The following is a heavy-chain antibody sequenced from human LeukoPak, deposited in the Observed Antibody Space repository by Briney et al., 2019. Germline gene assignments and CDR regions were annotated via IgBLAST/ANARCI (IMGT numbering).Heavy chain of an antibody. V-gene: IGHV3-30-3*01. J-gene: IGHJ4*02. CDR1: GFTFSSYA. CDR3: ARSLGYSYGYGG. D-gene: IGHD5-18*01. Sequence: GGSLRLSCAASGFTFSSYAMHWVRQAPGKGLEWVAVISYDGSNEYYADSVKGRFTISRDNSKNTLYLQMNSLGAEDTAVYYCARSLGYSYGYGGGGQGTLVTVSS. CDR2: ISYDGSNE.